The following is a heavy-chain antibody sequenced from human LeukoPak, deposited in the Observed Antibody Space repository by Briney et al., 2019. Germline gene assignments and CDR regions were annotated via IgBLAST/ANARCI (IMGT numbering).Heavy chain of an antibody. J-gene: IGHJ4*02. V-gene: IGHV4-39*07. Sequence: PSESLSLACTVPGGSISSSMYYSGWIRQPPGKGLDRIGSIYYSGRTYYNPSLKSRVTISVDTSKNQFSLQLTSVTAADTAVYYCASSFLSSGWPIDYWGQGTPVTVSS. CDR2: IYYSGRT. CDR1: GGSISSSMYY. CDR3: ASSFLSSGWPIDY. D-gene: IGHD6-19*01.